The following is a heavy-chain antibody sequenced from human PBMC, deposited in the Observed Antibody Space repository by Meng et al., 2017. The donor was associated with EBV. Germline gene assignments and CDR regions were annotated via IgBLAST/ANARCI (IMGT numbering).Heavy chain of an antibody. J-gene: IGHJ5*02. CDR1: GGSVNNESYY. D-gene: IGHD4-11*01. V-gene: IGHV4-61*01. Sequence: QVQLQESGPGLVMPSEALSLTCTVSGGSVNNESYYWGWIRQPPGKGLEYIGYIYYTGSTNYNSSLKSRVTISLDKSKNQFSLKLTSLTAADTAIYYCARGDYTNYPRWFDPWGQGTLVTVSS. CDR2: IYYTGST. CDR3: ARGDYTNYPRWFDP.